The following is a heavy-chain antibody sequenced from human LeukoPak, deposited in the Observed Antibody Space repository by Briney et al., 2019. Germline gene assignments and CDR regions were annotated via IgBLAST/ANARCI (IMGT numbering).Heavy chain of an antibody. J-gene: IGHJ4*02. CDR2: ISWNSGSM. D-gene: IGHD3-22*01. V-gene: IGHV3-9*01. CDR1: GFTFDDYA. Sequence: GGSLRLSFAASGFTFDDYAMHWVRQAPGKGLEGVSGISWNSGSMGYAASVKGRFTISRDNAKNSLYLQMNSLRAEDTALYYCAKDPSLYYDSSGYNDYWGQGTLVTVSS. CDR3: AKDPSLYYDSSGYNDY.